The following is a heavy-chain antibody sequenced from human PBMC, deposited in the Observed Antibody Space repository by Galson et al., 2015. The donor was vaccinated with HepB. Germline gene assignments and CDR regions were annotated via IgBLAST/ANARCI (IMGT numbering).Heavy chain of an antibody. CDR3: TKGPVYSSSSAPAYWYFDL. CDR1: GFTFDDYA. V-gene: IGHV3-9*01. CDR2: IPWNSGYT. J-gene: IGHJ2*01. Sequence: SLRLSCAASGFTFDDYAMHWVRQVPGKGLEWVSGIPWNSGYTDYADSVKGRFTISRDNAKSSLYLQMNTLRPEDTALYFCTKGPVYSSSSAPAYWYFDLWGRGTLVSVSS. D-gene: IGHD6-6*01.